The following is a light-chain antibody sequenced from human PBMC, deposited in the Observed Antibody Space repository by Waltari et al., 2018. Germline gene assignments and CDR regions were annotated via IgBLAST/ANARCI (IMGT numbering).Light chain of an antibody. CDR2: RNK. J-gene: IGLJ1*01. CDR3: AAWDDSLSGYV. Sequence: QSVLTQPPSASGTPGQRVTTSCSGSSSNIGRNYVYWYQQPPGTAPKLLIYRNKQRPSGVPARFSGSKSGTSASLAISGLRSEDEADYYCAAWDDSLSGYVFGTGTKVTVL. V-gene: IGLV1-47*01. CDR1: SSNIGRNY.